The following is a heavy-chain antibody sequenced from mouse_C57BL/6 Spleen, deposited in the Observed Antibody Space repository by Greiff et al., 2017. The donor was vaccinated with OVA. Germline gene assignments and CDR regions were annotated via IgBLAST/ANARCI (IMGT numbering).Heavy chain of an antibody. Sequence: VQLQQSGPELVKPGASVKISCKASGYTFTDYYMNWVKQSHGKSLEWIGDINPNNGGTSYNQKFKGKATLTVDKSSSTAYMELRSLTSEDSAVYYCARRRMLRDWYFDVWGTGTTVTVSS. CDR2: INPNNGGT. CDR1: GYTFTDYY. D-gene: IGHD3-1*01. J-gene: IGHJ1*03. CDR3: ARRRMLRDWYFDV. V-gene: IGHV1-26*01.